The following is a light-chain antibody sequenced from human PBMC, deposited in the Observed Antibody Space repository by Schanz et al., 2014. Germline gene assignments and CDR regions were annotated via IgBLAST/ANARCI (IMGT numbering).Light chain of an antibody. CDR2: DAS. J-gene: IGKJ2*01. CDR3: QQRGIWPYT. V-gene: IGKV3-11*01. CDR1: QSVSSF. Sequence: EIVLTQSPATLSLSPGDRATLSCRASQSVSSFLAWYQQKRDQAPRLLIYDASNRATGIPARFSGSGSGADFTLTISSLEPEDFAVYYCQQRGIWPYTFGPGTKLEIK.